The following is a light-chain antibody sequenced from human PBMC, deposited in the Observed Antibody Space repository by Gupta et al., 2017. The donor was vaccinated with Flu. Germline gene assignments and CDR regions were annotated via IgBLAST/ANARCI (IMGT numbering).Light chain of an antibody. CDR3: YGWDESLSGRYVV. J-gene: IGLJ2*01. CDR1: SSNIGTNY. CDR2: RNN. V-gene: IGLV1-47*01. Sequence: QSVLTQPPSASGTPGQRVTISCSGSSSNIGTNYVYWYQQLPGAAPKLLIYRNNQRPSGVAARFSGSNSGTSASLAISGLRSEEEAEYYCYGWDESLSGRYVVFGGGTKLTVL.